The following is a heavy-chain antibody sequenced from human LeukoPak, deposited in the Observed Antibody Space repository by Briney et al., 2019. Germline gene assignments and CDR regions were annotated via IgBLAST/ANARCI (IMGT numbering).Heavy chain of an antibody. Sequence: GGSLRLSCAASGFTFSNYAMSWVRQAPGKGLAWVSTYGTAGTYYADSVKGRFTISRDNSKNTLYLQMDSLRAEDTAVYYCAKRHKTSETDGSSYYFFDYWGQGTLVTVSS. CDR2: YGTAGT. V-gene: IGHV3-23*01. D-gene: IGHD6-13*01. CDR1: GFTFSNYA. CDR3: AKRHKTSETDGSSYYFFDY. J-gene: IGHJ4*02.